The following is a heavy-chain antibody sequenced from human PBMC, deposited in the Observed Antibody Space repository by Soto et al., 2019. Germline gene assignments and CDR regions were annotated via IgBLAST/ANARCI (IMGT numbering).Heavy chain of an antibody. CDR2: IYYSGST. V-gene: IGHV4-30-4*01. D-gene: IGHD7-27*01. CDR3: ARDRTGPLTGSAY. CDR1: GGSIRSGDYY. Sequence: QVQLQESGPGLVKPSQTLSLTCTVSGGSIRSGDYYWSWIRQPPGKGLEWIGYIYYSGSTYYNPSLKSRVTISVDPAKNQFSLKLSSVTAADTAVYYCARDRTGPLTGSAYWGQGTLVTVSS. J-gene: IGHJ4*02.